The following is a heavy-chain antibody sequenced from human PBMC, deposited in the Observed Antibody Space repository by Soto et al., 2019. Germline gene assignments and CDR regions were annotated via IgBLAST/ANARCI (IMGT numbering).Heavy chain of an antibody. J-gene: IGHJ4*02. CDR2: IIPILGSP. D-gene: IGHD5-12*01. CDR1: GGTISSYG. CDR3: ARLRDGYNYFAY. V-gene: IGHV1-69*11. Sequence: QVQLVQSGAEVKKPGSSVEVSCKASGGTISSYGINWVRQAPGQGLEWMGGIIPILGSPNYAQKFRGRVTITADESTSTAYMELSSLRSDDTAVYYCARLRDGYNYFAYWGQGTLVTVSS.